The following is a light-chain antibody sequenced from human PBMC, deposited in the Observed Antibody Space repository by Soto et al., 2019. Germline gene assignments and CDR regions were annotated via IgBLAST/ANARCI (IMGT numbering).Light chain of an antibody. V-gene: IGKV2-30*01. Sequence: DVVMTQSPLSLPVTLGQPASISCRSSLSLVYSDGNTYLSWFQQRPGQSPRRLIYQISNRDSGVPDRFSGSGSGTDFTLKISWVVAEDVGVYYCMQGTHWPYTFGQGTKLEI. CDR2: QIS. CDR3: MQGTHWPYT. J-gene: IGKJ2*01. CDR1: LSLVYSDGNTY.